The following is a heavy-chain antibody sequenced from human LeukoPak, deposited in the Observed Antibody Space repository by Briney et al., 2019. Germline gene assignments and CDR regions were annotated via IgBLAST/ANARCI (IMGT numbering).Heavy chain of an antibody. Sequence: SVTVSCKGSGGTFSSYAISWVRQAPGQGLEWMGGIIPIFGTANYAQKFQGRVTITTDESTSTAYMELSSLRSEDTAVYYCARTGIYYYYMDVWGKGTTVTVSS. J-gene: IGHJ6*03. CDR1: GGTFSSYA. CDR2: IIPIFGTA. CDR3: ARTGIYYYYMDV. V-gene: IGHV1-69*05. D-gene: IGHD1-1*01.